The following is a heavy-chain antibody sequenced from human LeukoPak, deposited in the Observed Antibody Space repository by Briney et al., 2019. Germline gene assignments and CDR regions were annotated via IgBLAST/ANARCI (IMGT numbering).Heavy chain of an antibody. CDR1: GGTFSSYA. Sequence: ASVKVSCKASGGTFSSYAISWVRQAPGQGLEWMGRIIPILGIANYAQKFQGRVTITADKSTSTAYMELSSLRSEDTAVYYCARGSVAGTRGLSEFDYRGQGTLVTVSS. CDR2: IIPILGIA. V-gene: IGHV1-69*04. D-gene: IGHD6-19*01. J-gene: IGHJ4*02. CDR3: ARGSVAGTRGLSEFDY.